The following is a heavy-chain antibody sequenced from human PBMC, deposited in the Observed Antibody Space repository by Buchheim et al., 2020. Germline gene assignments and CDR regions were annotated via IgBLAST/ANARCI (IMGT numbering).Heavy chain of an antibody. D-gene: IGHD6-19*01. V-gene: IGHV3-48*02. CDR2: ISSSSSTI. CDR1: RFTFSNYN. J-gene: IGHJ4*02. CDR3: ARVRSSAWGFDY. Sequence: EVQLVESGGGFVQPGGSLRLSCAASRFTFSNYNMNWVRQAPGKGLEWVSYISSSSSTIYYADTVKGRFTISRDTAKSSLYLQMNSLTDEDTAVYCGARVRSSAWGFDYWGQGTL.